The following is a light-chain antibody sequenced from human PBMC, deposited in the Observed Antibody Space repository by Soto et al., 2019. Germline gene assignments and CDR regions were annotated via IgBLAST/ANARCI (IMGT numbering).Light chain of an antibody. CDR2: LNSDGSH. V-gene: IGLV4-69*01. J-gene: IGLJ3*02. Sequence: QPVLTQSPSASASLGASVKLTCTLSSGRSNYAIAWYQQRPEKGPRYLMKLNSDGSHSKGDGIPDRFSGSSSGAERYLTISSLQSEDEADYYCQTWGTGIRVFGGGTKVTVL. CDR1: SGRSNYA. CDR3: QTWGTGIRV.